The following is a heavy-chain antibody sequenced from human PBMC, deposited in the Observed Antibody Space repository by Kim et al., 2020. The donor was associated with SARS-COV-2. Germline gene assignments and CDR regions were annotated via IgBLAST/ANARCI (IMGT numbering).Heavy chain of an antibody. Sequence: GGSLRLSCAASGFTFSEYYMSWVRQAPGKGLEWVANIQQDGSMRFYIDSVKGRFTISRDNTKNSLYLQMNNLRAEDTAIYYCVTTTLCGAGPGFWGQG. CDR1: GFTFSEYY. CDR2: IQQDGSMR. D-gene: IGHD1-26*01. J-gene: IGHJ1*01. V-gene: IGHV3-7*01. CDR3: VTTTLCGAGPGF.